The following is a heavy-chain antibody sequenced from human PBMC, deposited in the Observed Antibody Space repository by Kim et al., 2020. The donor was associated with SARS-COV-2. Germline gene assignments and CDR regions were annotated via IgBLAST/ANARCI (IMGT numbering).Heavy chain of an antibody. D-gene: IGHD3-3*01. V-gene: IGHV4-34*01. J-gene: IGHJ5*02. CDR3: ARASAYDFWSGYLYNWFDP. Sequence: RVTISVDTSKNQFSLKLSSVTAADTAVYYCARASAYDFWSGYLYNWFDPWGQGTLVTVSS.